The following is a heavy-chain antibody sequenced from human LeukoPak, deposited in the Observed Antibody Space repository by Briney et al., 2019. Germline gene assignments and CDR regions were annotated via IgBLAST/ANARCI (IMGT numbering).Heavy chain of an antibody. J-gene: IGHJ4*02. V-gene: IGHV3-23*01. CDR2: ISGSGGST. CDR3: AKDAQRHYDSSGYYSLFDC. CDR1: GFSFSNYA. D-gene: IGHD3-22*01. Sequence: PGGSLRLSCSASGFSFSNYAMHWVRQAPGKGLDWVSGISGSGGSTYYADSVKGRFSISRDNSKNTLYLQLNSLRAEDTAVYYCAKDAQRHYDSSGYYSLFDCWGQGTLVTVSS.